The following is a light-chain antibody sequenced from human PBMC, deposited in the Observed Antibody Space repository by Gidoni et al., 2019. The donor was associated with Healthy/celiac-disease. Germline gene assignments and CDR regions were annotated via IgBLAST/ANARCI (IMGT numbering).Light chain of an antibody. Sequence: QSALTQPASVSGSPGQSITISCTGTSSDVGSYHLVSWYHQHPGKAPNLMIYEVSKRPSGVSNRFSGSKSGNTASLTISGLQAEDEADYYCCSYAGSSTVVFGGGTKLTVL. J-gene: IGLJ2*01. CDR1: SSDVGSYHL. V-gene: IGLV2-23*02. CDR3: CSYAGSSTVV. CDR2: EVS.